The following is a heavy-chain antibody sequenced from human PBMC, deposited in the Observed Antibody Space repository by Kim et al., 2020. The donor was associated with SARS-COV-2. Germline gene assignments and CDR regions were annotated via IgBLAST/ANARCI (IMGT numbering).Heavy chain of an antibody. CDR3: ARGGIQLWLPPHGMDV. V-gene: IGHV4-31*03. CDR1: GGSISSGGYY. Sequence: SETLSLTCTVSGGSISSGGYYWSWIRQHPGKGLEWIGYIYYSGSTYYNPSLKSRVTISVDTSKNQFSLKLSSVTAADTAVYYCARGGIQLWLPPHGMDVWGQGTTVTVSS. D-gene: IGHD5-18*01. CDR2: IYYSGST. J-gene: IGHJ6*02.